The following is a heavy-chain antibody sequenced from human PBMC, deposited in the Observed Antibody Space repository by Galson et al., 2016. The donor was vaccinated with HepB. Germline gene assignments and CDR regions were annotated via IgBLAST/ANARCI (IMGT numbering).Heavy chain of an antibody. D-gene: IGHD1-26*01. V-gene: IGHV4-59*01. CDR2: IYFSGGT. J-gene: IGHJ2*01. CDR3: ARGEHGP. Sequence: SETLSLTCTVSGGSIDRYYWSWIRQPPGKRLEWIGYIYFSGGTKYNPSLRSRVTMSVDTSKNQFSLRLTSVTAADTAVYYCARGEHGPWGRGTLVTVSS. CDR1: GGSIDRYY.